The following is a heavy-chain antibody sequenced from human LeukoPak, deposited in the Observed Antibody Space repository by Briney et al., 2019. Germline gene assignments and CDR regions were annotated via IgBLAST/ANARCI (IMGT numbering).Heavy chain of an antibody. J-gene: IGHJ5*02. CDR1: GFTFDDYA. D-gene: IGHD2-21*02. CDR2: ISWNSGSI. V-gene: IGHV3-9*01. Sequence: GGSLRLSCAASGFTFDDYAMHWVRQAPGKGLEWVSGISWNSGSIGYADSVKGRFTISRDNAKNSLYLQMNSLRAEDTALYYCAKEGVSAYCGGDCYPGWFDPWGQGTLVTVSS. CDR3: AKEGVSAYCGGDCYPGWFDP.